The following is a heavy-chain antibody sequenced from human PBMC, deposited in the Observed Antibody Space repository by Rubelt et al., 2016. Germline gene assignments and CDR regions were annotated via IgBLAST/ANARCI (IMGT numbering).Heavy chain of an antibody. Sequence: EVQLLESGGGLVQPGGSLRLSCAASGFTFSSYAMSWVRQAPGKGLEWVSAISGSGGSTYYADSVKGRFTISRDNSKNTLYLQMNSLRAEDTALYHCASVGSRGATHDAFDIWGQGTLVTVSS. CDR3: ASVGSRGATHDAFDI. CDR2: ISGSGGST. J-gene: IGHJ3*02. CDR1: GFTFSSYA. D-gene: IGHD1-26*01. V-gene: IGHV3-23*01.